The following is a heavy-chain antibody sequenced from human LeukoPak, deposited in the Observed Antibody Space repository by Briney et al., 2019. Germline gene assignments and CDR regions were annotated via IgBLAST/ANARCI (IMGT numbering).Heavy chain of an antibody. V-gene: IGHV1-2*02. J-gene: IGHJ4*02. D-gene: IGHD5-18*01. CDR1: GYTFTDYY. Sequence: GASVKVSCKASGYTFTDYYMHWVRQAPGQGPEWMGWINPNTGGTNYAQKFQGRVTMTRDTSISTAYMELSRLRSDDTAVYYCATTEDTAMVRLDYWGQGTLVTVSS. CDR2: INPNTGGT. CDR3: ATTEDTAMVRLDY.